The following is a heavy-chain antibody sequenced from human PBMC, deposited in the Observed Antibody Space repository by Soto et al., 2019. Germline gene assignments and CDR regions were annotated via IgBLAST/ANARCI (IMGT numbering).Heavy chain of an antibody. CDR2: IYYSGST. J-gene: IGHJ5*02. CDR3: ARTPGIAAQDWFDP. V-gene: IGHV4-31*03. Sequence: QVQLQESGPGLVEPSQTLSLTCTVSGGSISSGGYYWSWIRQHPGKGLEWIGYIYYSGSTYYNPSLKSRVTISVDTSKNQFSLKLSSVTAADTAVYHCARTPGIAAQDWFDPWGQGTLVTVSS. CDR1: GGSISSGGYY. D-gene: IGHD6-13*01.